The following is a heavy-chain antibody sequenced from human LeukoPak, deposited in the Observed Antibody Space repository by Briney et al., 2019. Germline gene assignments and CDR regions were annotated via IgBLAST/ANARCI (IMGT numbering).Heavy chain of an antibody. CDR1: GGSFSGYY. CDR2: INHSGST. J-gene: IGHJ4*02. V-gene: IGHV4-34*01. CDR3: ARHGTRYYGSGVGLTKFDY. D-gene: IGHD3-10*01. Sequence: PSETLSLTCAVYGGSFSGYYWSWIRQPPGKGLEWIGEINHSGSTNYNPSLKSRVTISVDTSKNQFSLKLSSVTAADTAVYYCARHGTRYYGSGVGLTKFDYWGQGTLVTVSS.